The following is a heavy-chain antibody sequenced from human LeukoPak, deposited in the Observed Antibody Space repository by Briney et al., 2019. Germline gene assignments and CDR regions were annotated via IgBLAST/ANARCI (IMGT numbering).Heavy chain of an antibody. CDR1: GYTFTGYY. J-gene: IGHJ4*02. D-gene: IGHD3-10*01. CDR2: INPNSGGT. V-gene: IGHV1-2*02. Sequence: ASVKVSRKASGYTFTGYYMHWVRQAPGQGPEWMGWINPNSGGTNYAQKFQGRVTMTRDTSISTAYMELSRLRSDDTAVYYCARSYYYGSGSPIWSDYWGQGTLVTVSS. CDR3: ARSYYYGSGSPIWSDY.